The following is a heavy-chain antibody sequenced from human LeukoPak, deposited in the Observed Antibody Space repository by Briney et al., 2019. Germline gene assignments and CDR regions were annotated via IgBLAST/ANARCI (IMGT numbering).Heavy chain of an antibody. V-gene: IGHV1-46*01. CDR1: GYTFTSYY. J-gene: IGHJ6*02. CDR2: INPSGGST. D-gene: IGHD6-19*01. CDR3: ARGYSSGWYVSLYYYYGMDV. Sequence: ASVKVSCKASGYTFTSYYMHWVRQAPGQGLEWMGIINPSGGSTSYAQKFQGGVTMTRDTSTSTAYMELSSLRSEDTAVYYCARGYSSGWYVSLYYYYGMDVWGQGTTVTVSS.